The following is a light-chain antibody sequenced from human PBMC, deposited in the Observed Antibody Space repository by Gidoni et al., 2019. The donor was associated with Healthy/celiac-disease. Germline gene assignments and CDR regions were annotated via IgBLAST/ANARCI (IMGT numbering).Light chain of an antibody. CDR1: QSVLYSSNNKNY. Sequence: DIVIIQSSDSQAVSVGERATINCKSSQSVLYSSNNKNYLAWYQQKPGQPPKLLIYWASTRESGVPDRFSGSGSGTDFTLTISSLQAEDVAVYYCQQYYSTPLTFGGGTKVEIK. CDR3: QQYYSTPLT. J-gene: IGKJ4*01. V-gene: IGKV4-1*01. CDR2: WAS.